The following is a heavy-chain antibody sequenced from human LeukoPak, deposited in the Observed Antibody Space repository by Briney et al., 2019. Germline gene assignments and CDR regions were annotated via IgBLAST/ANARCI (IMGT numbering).Heavy chain of an antibody. Sequence: ASVKVSCKDSGDTFSNYAFSWVRQAPGQGLEWMGRIAPILDIISYGQRFQDRVTITAANSTNTIYLELTSLRSEDTAVYFCARDDGPAGDFPFDVWGQGTMLTVAS. J-gene: IGHJ3*01. CDR1: GDTFSNYA. CDR2: IAPILDII. D-gene: IGHD2-21*01. V-gene: IGHV1-69*04. CDR3: ARDDGPAGDFPFDV.